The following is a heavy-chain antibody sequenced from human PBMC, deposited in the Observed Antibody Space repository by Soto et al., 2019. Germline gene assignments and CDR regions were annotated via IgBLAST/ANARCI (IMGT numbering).Heavy chain of an antibody. CDR2: ISAYNGNT. CDR1: GYTFTSYG. V-gene: IGHV1-18*04. J-gene: IGHJ5*02. Sequence: ASVKVSCKASGYTFTSYGISWVRRAPGQGLEWMGWISAYNGNTNYAQKLQGRVTMTTDTSTSTAYMELRSLRSDDTPVYYCARDGPGITIFGVVLNWFDPWGQGTLVTVAS. CDR3: ARDGPGITIFGVVLNWFDP. D-gene: IGHD3-3*01.